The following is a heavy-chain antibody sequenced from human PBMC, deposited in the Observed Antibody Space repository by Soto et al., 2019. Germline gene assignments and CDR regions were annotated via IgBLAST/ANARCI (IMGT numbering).Heavy chain of an antibody. V-gene: IGHV4-39*01. CDR3: ARLEGLATISYYFDF. CDR2: IYYRGNT. Sequence: SETLSLTCSVSGDSSNSDKYYWGCNRQPPGKGLEWIGSIYYRGNTYYNPSLQTRVTISLHKSKSQFSLKLTSVTAADSAVYFCARLEGLATISYYFDFWGQGALVTVSS. CDR1: GDSSNSDKYY. D-gene: IGHD3-9*01. J-gene: IGHJ4*02.